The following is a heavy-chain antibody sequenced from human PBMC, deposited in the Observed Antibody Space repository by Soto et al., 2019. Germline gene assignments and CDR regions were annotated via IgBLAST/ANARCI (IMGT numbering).Heavy chain of an antibody. D-gene: IGHD5-12*01. J-gene: IGHJ4*02. CDR2: ISTSNVNT. CDR3: ARGDGYNSPFDY. V-gene: IGHV1-18*01. CDR1: GYTFTSYD. Sequence: QVQLVQSGGEVKKPGASVKVSGKASGYTFTSYDISWVRQAPGQGLEWMGWISTSNVNTNYAQKLQGRVTMTTDTSTTTAYMELRSLSSDDTAVYYCARGDGYNSPFDYWGQGVLVTVSS.